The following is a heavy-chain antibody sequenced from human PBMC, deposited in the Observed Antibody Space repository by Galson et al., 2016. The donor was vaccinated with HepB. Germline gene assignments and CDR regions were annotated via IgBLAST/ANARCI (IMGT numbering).Heavy chain of an antibody. Sequence: SLRLSCAGSGFLFRGYGMHWVRQAPGKGLEWVAADSMDGRRKFYSDSVRGRFTISRDNSNNMLFLQMDSLRPDDTAVYYCAKRHEFGPPVGCSVDYWGQGTLVSGSS. V-gene: IGHV3-30*18. CDR3: AKRHEFGPPVGCSVDY. CDR2: DSMDGRRK. D-gene: IGHD3-10*02. J-gene: IGHJ4*02. CDR1: GFLFRGYG.